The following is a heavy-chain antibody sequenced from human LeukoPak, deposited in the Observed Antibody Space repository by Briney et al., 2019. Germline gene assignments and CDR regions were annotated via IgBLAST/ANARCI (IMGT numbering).Heavy chain of an antibody. J-gene: IGHJ4*02. CDR1: GYSFTSYS. D-gene: IGHD2-2*02. V-gene: IGHV5-51*01. Sequence: GESLKISCKGSGYSFTSYSIGWVRQMPGKGLEWMGIIYPGDSDTRYSPSLQGQVTISADKSISTAYLQWSSLKAPDTGMYYCARQDTVSHHLLYEYYFDYWGQGTLVTVSS. CDR3: ARQDTVSHHLLYEYYFDY. CDR2: IYPGDSDT.